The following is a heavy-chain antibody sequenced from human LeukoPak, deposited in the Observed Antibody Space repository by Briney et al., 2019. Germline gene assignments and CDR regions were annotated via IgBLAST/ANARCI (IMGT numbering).Heavy chain of an antibody. CDR2: ISSSGATI. J-gene: IGHJ3*02. CDR1: GSTFSS. V-gene: IGHV3-48*03. D-gene: IGHD3-16*01. CDR3: ARDLVSGAYTFDI. Sequence: PGGSLRLSCAASGSTFSSLSTYDFNWVRQVPGKGLEWVSYISSSGATIYYADSVKGRFTVSRDNAANSLYLQMNSLRAEDTAIYYCARDLVSGAYTFDIWGQGTVVTVSS.